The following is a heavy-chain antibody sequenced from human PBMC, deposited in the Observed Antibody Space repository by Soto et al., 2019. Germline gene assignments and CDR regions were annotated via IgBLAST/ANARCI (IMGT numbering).Heavy chain of an antibody. CDR3: EHRYAGNYYRWYFDS. CDR2: ISWKDDK. Sequence: SGPTLVNPTQTLTLTCTYSGFSLTTSGAGVGWIRQPPGKALEWLALISWKDDKRYNPGLESRLTITKDTSKNQVILTLTNMDPVDTATYFCEHRYAGNYYRWYFDSWGQGTLVTVSS. D-gene: IGHD3-10*01. CDR1: GFSLTTSGAG. J-gene: IGHJ4*02. V-gene: IGHV2-5*01.